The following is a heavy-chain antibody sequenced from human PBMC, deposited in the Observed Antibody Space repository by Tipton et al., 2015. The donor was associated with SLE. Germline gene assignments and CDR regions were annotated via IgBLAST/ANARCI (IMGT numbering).Heavy chain of an antibody. CDR2: IYYSGST. CDR3: ARSRRGTFWWESFDI. V-gene: IGHV4-39*07. Sequence: TLSLTCTVSGGSISSSSYYWGWIRQPPGKGLEWIGNIYYSGSTYYNPSLKSRVTISVDTSRNQFSLKLSSVTAADTAVYYCARSRRGTFWWESFDIWGQGKMVTVSS. D-gene: IGHD1-26*01. CDR1: GGSISSSSYY. J-gene: IGHJ3*02.